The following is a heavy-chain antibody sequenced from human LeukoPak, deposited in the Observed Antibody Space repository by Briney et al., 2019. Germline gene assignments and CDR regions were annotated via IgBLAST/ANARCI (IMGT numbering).Heavy chain of an antibody. CDR2: IYYSGST. D-gene: IGHD6-13*01. V-gene: IGHV4-31*03. Sequence: SETLSLTCTVSGGSISSGGYYWSWIRQHPGKGLEWIGYIYYSGSTYYNPSLKSRVTISADTSKNQFSLKLSSVTAADTAVYYCARSVRSRSWPNYDFWGQGGLVSVCS. J-gene: IGHJ4*02. CDR1: GGSISSGGYY. CDR3: ARSVRSRSWPNYDF.